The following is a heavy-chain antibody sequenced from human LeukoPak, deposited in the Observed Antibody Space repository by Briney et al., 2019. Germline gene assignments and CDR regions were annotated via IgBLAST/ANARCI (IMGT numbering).Heavy chain of an antibody. CDR1: GGSISSGGYY. Sequence: SQTLSLTCTVSGGSISSGGYYWSWIRQPPGKGLEWIGYIYHSGSTYYNPSLKSRVTISVDTSKNQFSLKLSSVTAADTAVYYCANNSSSWYGDAFDIWGQGTMVTVSS. CDR2: IYHSGST. CDR3: ANNSSSWYGDAFDI. D-gene: IGHD6-13*01. V-gene: IGHV4-30-2*01. J-gene: IGHJ3*02.